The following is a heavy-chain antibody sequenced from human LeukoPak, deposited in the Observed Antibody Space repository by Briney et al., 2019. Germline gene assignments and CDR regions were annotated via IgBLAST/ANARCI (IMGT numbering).Heavy chain of an antibody. J-gene: IGHJ5*02. CDR3: ARDQHYYDSSGNPA. CDR1: GFTFSGYE. V-gene: IGHV3-48*03. CDR2: ISSSGSII. D-gene: IGHD3-22*01. Sequence: PGGSLRLSCAASGFTFSGYEMNWVRQAPGKGLEWVSYISSSGSIIYYADSVKGRFTISRDNAKNSMYLQMNSLRGEDTAIYYCARDQHYYDSSGNPAWGQGALVTVSS.